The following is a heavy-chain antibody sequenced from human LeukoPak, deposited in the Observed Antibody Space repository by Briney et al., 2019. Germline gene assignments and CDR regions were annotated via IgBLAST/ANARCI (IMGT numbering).Heavy chain of an antibody. Sequence: PGGSLRLSCAASGFTFSSYGMSWVRQAPGKGLEWVSAISGSGGTTYYAESVRGRFTISRDNSKNTLYLQMNSLRAEDTAIYYCAKPYNYGTYSFDYWGQGALVTVSS. D-gene: IGHD5-18*01. CDR3: AKPYNYGTYSFDY. J-gene: IGHJ4*02. V-gene: IGHV3-23*01. CDR2: ISGSGGTT. CDR1: GFTFSSYG.